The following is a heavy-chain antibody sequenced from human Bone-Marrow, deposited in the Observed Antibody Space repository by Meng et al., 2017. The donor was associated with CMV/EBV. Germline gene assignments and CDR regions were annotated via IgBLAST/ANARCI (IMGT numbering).Heavy chain of an antibody. D-gene: IGHD4-11*01. CDR3: ARDLPHYSLDY. CDR2: ISSSGSTI. J-gene: IGHJ4*02. V-gene: IGHV3-11*04. Sequence: GESLKISCAASGFTFSDYYMSWIRQAPGKGLEWVSYISSSGSTIYYADSVKGRFTISRDNAKNSLYLQMNSLRAEDTAVYYCARDLPHYSLDYWGQGNLVTVSS. CDR1: GFTFSDYY.